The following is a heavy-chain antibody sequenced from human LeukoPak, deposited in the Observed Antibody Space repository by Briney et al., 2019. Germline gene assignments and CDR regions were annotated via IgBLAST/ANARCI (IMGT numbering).Heavy chain of an antibody. CDR3: ARDGGNVRAFDY. V-gene: IGHV1-8*01. Sequence: GASVTVSCMSSVYTFTHYEINWVRQPTGQGGAGMGWMNPNSGNTGYAQKFQGRATMIRNSSISTAYMELSSVRSEDTAMYYCARDGGNVRAFDYWGQGTLVTVSS. CDR2: MNPNSGNT. CDR1: VYTFTHYE. D-gene: IGHD4-23*01. J-gene: IGHJ4*02.